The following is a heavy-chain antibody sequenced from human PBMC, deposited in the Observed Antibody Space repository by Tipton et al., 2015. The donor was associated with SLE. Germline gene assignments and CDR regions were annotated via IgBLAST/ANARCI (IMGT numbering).Heavy chain of an antibody. CDR3: ARDCGGDSDY. Sequence: TLSLTCTVSGDSITSYYWSWIRQPPGKGLEWIGYMYYSGSTDYNPSPKSRVTISVDTSKNQFSLKLTSVTAADTAVYYCARDCGGDSDYWGQGTLVTVSS. D-gene: IGHD2-21*01. J-gene: IGHJ4*02. V-gene: IGHV4-59*01. CDR1: GDSITSYY. CDR2: MYYSGST.